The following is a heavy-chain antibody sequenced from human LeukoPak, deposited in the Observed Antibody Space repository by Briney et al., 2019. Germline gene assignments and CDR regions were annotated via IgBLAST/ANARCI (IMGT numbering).Heavy chain of an antibody. CDR2: IHYSGRT. V-gene: IGHV4-39*07. D-gene: IGHD2/OR15-2a*01. J-gene: IGHJ6*03. Sequence: PSETLSLTCSVSSGSINSNNDYWGWIRQPPGEGLEWIATIHYSGRTYYNPSLKSRGTISVDTSQNQFSLRLSSLTAADTAVYYCARILARQFTSFSDSSPYTYYYMDVWGKGTTVTVSS. CDR1: SGSINSNNDY. CDR3: ARILARQFTSFSDSSPYTYYYMDV.